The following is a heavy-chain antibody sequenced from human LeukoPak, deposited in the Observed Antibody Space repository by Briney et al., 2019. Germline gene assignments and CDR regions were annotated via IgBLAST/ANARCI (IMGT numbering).Heavy chain of an antibody. V-gene: IGHV1-2*02. J-gene: IGHJ5*02. D-gene: IGHD4-11*01. CDR3: TRDRPSTATMWFDT. CDR1: GYTFAGYH. Sequence: ASVKVSCKASGYTFAGYHVHWVRQAPGQGLEWMGWINPNSGGTNSAQKFQGRVTMTRDTSIRTAYMELSGLRSDDTAIYYCTRDRPSTATMWFDTWGQGTLVTVPS. CDR2: INPNSGGT.